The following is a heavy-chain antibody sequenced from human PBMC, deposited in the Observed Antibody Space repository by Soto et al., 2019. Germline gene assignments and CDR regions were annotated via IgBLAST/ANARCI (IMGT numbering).Heavy chain of an antibody. Sequence: ASVKVSCKASGYTFTSYDINWVRQATGQGLEWMGWMNPNSGNTGYAQKFQGRVTITRNTSMSTAYMELSSLRSEDTAVYYCAIDFPSLVPGRGYGMDVWGQGTTVTVSS. CDR3: AIDFPSLVPGRGYGMDV. D-gene: IGHD6-13*01. V-gene: IGHV1-8*01. CDR2: MNPNSGNT. CDR1: GYTFTSYD. J-gene: IGHJ6*02.